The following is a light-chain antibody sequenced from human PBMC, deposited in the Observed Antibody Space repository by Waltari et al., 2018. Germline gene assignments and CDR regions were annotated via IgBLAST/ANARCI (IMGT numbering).Light chain of an antibody. CDR3: VLYMYDGTHWV. CDR2: TTN. J-gene: IGLJ3*02. V-gene: IGLV8-61*01. Sequence: QPVVTQEPSFSVSPGGTVTFTCGLSFGSVSTSPHPTWSQPTPGQAPRTLIYTTNTRSSGVPDRFSVSILGNKAALTITGAQADDESDYYCVLYMYDGTHWVFGGGTKLTVL. CDR1: FGSVSTSPH.